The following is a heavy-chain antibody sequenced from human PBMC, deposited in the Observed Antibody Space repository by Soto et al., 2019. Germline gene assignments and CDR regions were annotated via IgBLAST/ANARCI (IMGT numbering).Heavy chain of an antibody. V-gene: IGHV3-30-3*01. CDR3: ARDGGYDSSGNYYSADDAFDI. Sequence: QVQLVESGGGVVQPGRSLRLSCAASGFTFSTFAMHWVRQAPGKGLEWVALISYDGSNKYYADSVKGRFTISRDNSKNRLYLQMNSLRAEDTAVYYCARDGGYDSSGNYYSADDAFDIWGQGTMVTVSS. CDR1: GFTFSTFA. J-gene: IGHJ3*02. D-gene: IGHD3-22*01. CDR2: ISYDGSNK.